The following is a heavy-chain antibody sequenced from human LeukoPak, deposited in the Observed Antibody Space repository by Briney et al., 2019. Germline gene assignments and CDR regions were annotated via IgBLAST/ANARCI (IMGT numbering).Heavy chain of an antibody. V-gene: IGHV1-69*06. CDR3: ARGGPKDYYDSSGYYR. CDR2: IIPIFGTA. Sequence: GASVKVSCKASVGTFSIYAISWVRQAPGQGREWMGGIIPIFGTANYAQKFQGRVTITADKSTSTAYMELSSLRSEGTAVYYCARGGPKDYYDSSGYYRWGQGTLVTVSS. J-gene: IGHJ4*02. D-gene: IGHD3-22*01. CDR1: VGTFSIYA.